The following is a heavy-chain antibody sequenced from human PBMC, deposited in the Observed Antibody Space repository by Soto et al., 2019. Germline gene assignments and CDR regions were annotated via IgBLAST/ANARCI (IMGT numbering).Heavy chain of an antibody. Sequence: SETLPLTCTVSGGSISSTRYYWGGFSLPPGKGLEWIGSLYYSGSTYYNPSLKSRVTMSVDTSKNQFSLKLSSVTAADTAVYYCARQVRTKGYTIVGVVVYGIDVWVQGTTVTVS. J-gene: IGHJ6*02. CDR2: LYYSGST. CDR1: GGSISSTRYY. CDR3: ARQVRTKGYTIVGVVVYGIDV. V-gene: IGHV4-39*01. D-gene: IGHD3-3*01.